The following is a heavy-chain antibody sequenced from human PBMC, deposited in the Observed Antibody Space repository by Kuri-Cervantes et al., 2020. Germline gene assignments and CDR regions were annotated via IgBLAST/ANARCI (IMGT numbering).Heavy chain of an antibody. CDR2: IYYSGST. J-gene: IGHJ3*02. Sequence: GSLRLSCTVSGGSISSSSYYWGWIRQPPGKGLEWIGSIYYSGSTYYNPSLKSRVTISVDTSKNQFSLKLSSVTAADTAVYYCARETSSGWYPDAFDIWGQGTRVTVSS. CDR1: GGSISSSSYY. D-gene: IGHD6-19*01. V-gene: IGHV4-39*07. CDR3: ARETSSGWYPDAFDI.